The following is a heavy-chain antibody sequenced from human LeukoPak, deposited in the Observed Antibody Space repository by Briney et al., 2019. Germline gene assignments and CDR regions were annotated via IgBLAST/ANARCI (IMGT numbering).Heavy chain of an antibody. D-gene: IGHD6-19*01. J-gene: IGHJ4*02. V-gene: IGHV3-49*03. CDR2: IRSKIYGGTT. Sequence: GRPLRLSCTASGFTFGDYAMSWFRQAPGKGLEWVGFIRSKIYGGTTEYAASVKGRFTISRDDSKSIAYPQMNSLKTEDTAVYYCTRDQYSSGWYDILFDYWGQGTLVTVSS. CDR3: TRDQYSSGWYDILFDY. CDR1: GFTFGDYA.